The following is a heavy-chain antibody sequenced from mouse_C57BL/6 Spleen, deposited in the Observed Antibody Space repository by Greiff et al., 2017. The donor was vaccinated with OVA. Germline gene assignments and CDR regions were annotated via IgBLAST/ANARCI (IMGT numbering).Heavy chain of an antibody. Sequence: VQLQQPGAELVRPGTSVKLSCKASGYTFTSYWMHWVKQRPGQGLEWIGVIDPSDSYTNYNQKFKGKATLTVDTSSSTAYMQLSSLTSEDSAVYYCAIYGNYGYFDVWGTGTTVTVSS. V-gene: IGHV1-59*01. J-gene: IGHJ1*03. CDR3: AIYGNYGYFDV. CDR1: GYTFTSYW. CDR2: IDPSDSYT. D-gene: IGHD2-1*01.